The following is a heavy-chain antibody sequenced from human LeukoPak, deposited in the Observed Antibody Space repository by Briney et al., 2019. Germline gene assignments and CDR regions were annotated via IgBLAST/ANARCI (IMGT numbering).Heavy chain of an antibody. CDR3: LRWEGIWFGDGTDY. CDR1: GYTFTGYY. V-gene: IGHV1-2*06. Sequence: GASVKVSCKASGYTFTGYYMHWVRQAPGQGLEWMGRINPNSGDTNFAQKFQGRVTMTRDTSINTVYMQLSRLRSDDTAVYYCLRWEGIWFGDGTDYWGQGTLVTVSS. D-gene: IGHD3-10*01. J-gene: IGHJ4*02. CDR2: INPNSGDT.